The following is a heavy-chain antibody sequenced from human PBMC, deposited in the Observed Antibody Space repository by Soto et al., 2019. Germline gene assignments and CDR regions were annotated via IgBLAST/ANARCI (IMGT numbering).Heavy chain of an antibody. Sequence: QVQLVQSGAEVKKPGASVKVSCKASGYTFTGYYMHWVRQAPGQGLEWMGWINPNSGGTNYAQKFQGRVIFTRDTSISTAYMELSRLRCDGTAVYYCARGGGGFVVVVASSDAFDIWCQGTMVTVSS. CDR1: GYTFTGYY. D-gene: IGHD2-15*01. CDR2: INPNSGGT. J-gene: IGHJ3*02. V-gene: IGHV1-2*02. CDR3: ARGGGGFVVVVASSDAFDI.